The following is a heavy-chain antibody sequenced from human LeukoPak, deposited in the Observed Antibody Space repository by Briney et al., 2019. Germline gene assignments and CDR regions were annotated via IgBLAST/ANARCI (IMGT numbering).Heavy chain of an antibody. CDR3: ARGGSFGESYY. CDR2: INTNTGNP. Sequence: ASVKVSCKASGYTFTSYGISWVRQAPGQGLEWMGWINTNTGNPTYAQGFTGRFVFSLDTSVSTAYLQISSLKAEDTAVYYCARGGSFGESYYWGQGTLVTVSS. V-gene: IGHV7-4-1*02. J-gene: IGHJ4*02. CDR1: GYTFTSYG. D-gene: IGHD3-10*01.